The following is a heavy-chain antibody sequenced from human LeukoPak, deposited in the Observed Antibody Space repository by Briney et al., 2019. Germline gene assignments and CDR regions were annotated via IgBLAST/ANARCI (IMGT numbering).Heavy chain of an antibody. V-gene: IGHV4-38-2*01. J-gene: IGHJ4*02. CDR3: ARQRGVYYDFWSGYHPRGDY. Sequence: SETLSLTCAVSGYPISSGYYWGWIRQPPGKGLEWIGSIYHSGSTYYNPSLKSRVTISVDTSKNQFSLKLSSVTAADTAVYYCARQRGVYYDFWSGYHPRGDYWGQGTLVTVSS. CDR2: IYHSGST. CDR1: GYPISSGYY. D-gene: IGHD3-3*01.